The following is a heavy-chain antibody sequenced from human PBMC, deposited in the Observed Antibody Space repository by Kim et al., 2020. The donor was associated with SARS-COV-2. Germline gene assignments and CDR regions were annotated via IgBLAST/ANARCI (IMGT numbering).Heavy chain of an antibody. J-gene: IGHJ5*02. CDR1: GSTFTSYY. D-gene: IGHD6-13*01. Sequence: ASVKVSCKPSGSTFTSYYMHWVRQAPGQGLEWMGIINPSGGSTSYAEKFQGRVTMTRDTSTSTVYMELSNLKSEDTAVYYCASGEGSSWAPDNWFDPWGQGTLVPVSS. V-gene: IGHV1-46*01. CDR3: ASGEGSSWAPDNWFDP. CDR2: INPSGGST.